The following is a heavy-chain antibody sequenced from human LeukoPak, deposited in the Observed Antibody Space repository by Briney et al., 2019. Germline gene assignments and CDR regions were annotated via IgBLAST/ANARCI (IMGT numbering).Heavy chain of an antibody. CDR3: ARDRGYCSSTSCYNWFDP. CDR1: GFTFSSYW. J-gene: IGHJ5*02. D-gene: IGHD2-2*01. V-gene: IGHV3-7*01. Sequence: PGGSLRLSCAASGFTFSSYWMSGVRQAPGKGLGWVANIKQDGSEKYYVDSVKGRFTISRDNAKNSLYLQMNSLRAEDTAVYYCARDRGYCSSTSCYNWFDPWGQGTLVTVSS. CDR2: IKQDGSEK.